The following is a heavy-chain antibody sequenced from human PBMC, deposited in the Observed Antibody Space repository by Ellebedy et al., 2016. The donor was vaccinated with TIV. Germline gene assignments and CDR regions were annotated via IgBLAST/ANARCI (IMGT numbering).Heavy chain of an antibody. D-gene: IGHD5-18*01. V-gene: IGHV3-7*01. CDR2: IKQDGSEK. CDR1: GFTFSTYW. J-gene: IGHJ4*02. CDR3: SSHVDTSMTH. Sequence: GGSLRLXXAASGFTFSTYWMSWVRQAPGKGLEWVANIKQDGSEKHYVDSVKGRFTISRDNAKSSLYPQMNSLRLEDTALYYCSSHVDTSMTHWGQGTLVTVSS.